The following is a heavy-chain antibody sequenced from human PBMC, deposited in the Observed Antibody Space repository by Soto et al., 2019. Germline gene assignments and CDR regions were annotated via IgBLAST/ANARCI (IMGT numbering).Heavy chain of an antibody. Sequence: SVKVSCKASGGTFSSYTISWVRQAPGQGLEWMGRIIPILGIANYAQKFQGRVTITADKSTSTAYMELSSLRSEDTAVYYCARDDILTGYTGRSRFDYWGQGTLVTVSS. D-gene: IGHD3-9*01. CDR1: GGTFSSYT. CDR3: ARDDILTGYTGRSRFDY. V-gene: IGHV1-69*02. CDR2: IIPILGIA. J-gene: IGHJ4*02.